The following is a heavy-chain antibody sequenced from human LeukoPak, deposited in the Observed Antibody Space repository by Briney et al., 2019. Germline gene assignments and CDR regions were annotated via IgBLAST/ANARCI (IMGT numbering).Heavy chain of an antibody. V-gene: IGHV3-7*01. Sequence: AGSLSLSCAASGLTFSSYWMSWVRQAPGKGLEWVANIKQDGSEKYYVDSVKGRFTISRDNAKNSLYLQMNSLRAEDSAVYYCAREYYYGSGSYDYWGQGTLVTVSS. CDR1: GLTFSSYW. J-gene: IGHJ4*02. CDR3: AREYYYGSGSYDY. D-gene: IGHD3-10*01. CDR2: IKQDGSEK.